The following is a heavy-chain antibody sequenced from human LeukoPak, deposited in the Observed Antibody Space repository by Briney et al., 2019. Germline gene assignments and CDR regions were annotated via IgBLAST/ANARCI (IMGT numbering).Heavy chain of an antibody. CDR2: ISFHGTDS. J-gene: IGHJ4*02. Sequence: SGGSLRLSCAASGFTFSSYWMSWVRQAPGKGLEWVAVISFHGTDSFYADSVKGRFTISRDNSKNTLYLQMDSLRAEDTAVYYCAKDTAVGGSPYYFEYWGQGTLVTVSS. D-gene: IGHD6-19*01. CDR1: GFTFSSYW. CDR3: AKDTAVGGSPYYFEY. V-gene: IGHV3-30*18.